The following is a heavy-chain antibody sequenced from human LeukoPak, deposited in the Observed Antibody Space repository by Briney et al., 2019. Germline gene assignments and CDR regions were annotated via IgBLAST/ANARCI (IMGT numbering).Heavy chain of an antibody. CDR2: IYYSGST. V-gene: IGHV4-59*12. D-gene: IGHD2-8*01. CDR3: ARVRLYCTNGVCSLFDY. Sequence: SETLSLTCAVYGGSFSGYYWSWIRQPPGKGLEWIGYIYYSGSTNYNPSLKSRVTISVDTSKNQFSLKLSSVTAADTAVYYCARVRLYCTNGVCSLFDYWGQGTLVTVSS. CDR1: GGSFSGYY. J-gene: IGHJ4*02.